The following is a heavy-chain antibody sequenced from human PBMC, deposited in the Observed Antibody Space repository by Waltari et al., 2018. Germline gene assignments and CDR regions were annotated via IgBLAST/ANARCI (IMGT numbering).Heavy chain of an antibody. J-gene: IGHJ4*02. V-gene: IGHV4-59*01. Sequence: QVQLQESGPGLVKPSETLSLTCTVAGGSIMSYYWSWIRPPPGKGLGWIEYIYSTGSTNYNPSLESRVIISVDTSKNQFSLKVRSMTAADTAVYYCARDRGYQDYWGQGTLVTVSS. CDR2: IYSTGST. CDR3: ARDRGYQDY. D-gene: IGHD3-10*01. CDR1: GGSIMSYY.